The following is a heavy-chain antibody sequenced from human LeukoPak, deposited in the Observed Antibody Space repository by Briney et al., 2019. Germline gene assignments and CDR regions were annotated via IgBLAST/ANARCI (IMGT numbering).Heavy chain of an antibody. Sequence: SETLSLTCTVSGGSISSSSYYWGWIRQPPGKGLEWIGSIYYSGSTYYNPSLKSRVTISVDTSKNQFSLKLSSVTAADTAVYYCARRHYYDSSGYYPTSDWYLDLWGRGTLVTVSS. CDR1: GGSISSSSYY. CDR2: IYYSGST. D-gene: IGHD3-22*01. CDR3: ARRHYYDSSGYYPTSDWYLDL. J-gene: IGHJ2*01. V-gene: IGHV4-39*01.